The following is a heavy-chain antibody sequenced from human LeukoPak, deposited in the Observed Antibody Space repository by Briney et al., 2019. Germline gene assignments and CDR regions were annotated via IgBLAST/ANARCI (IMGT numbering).Heavy chain of an antibody. D-gene: IGHD1-26*01. Sequence: SETLSLTCTVSGGSISSGSYYWSWIRQPPGKGLEWIGYIYYSGSTYYSGSTNYNPSLKSRVTISVDTSKNQSSLKLSSVTAADTAVYYCARDVGATPGYFDYWGQGTLVTVSS. CDR3: ARDVGATPGYFDY. CDR2: IYYSGSTYYSGST. V-gene: IGHV4-61*01. CDR1: GGSISSGSYY. J-gene: IGHJ4*02.